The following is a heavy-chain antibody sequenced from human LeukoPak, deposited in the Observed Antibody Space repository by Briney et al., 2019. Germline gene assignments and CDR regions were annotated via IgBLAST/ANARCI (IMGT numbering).Heavy chain of an antibody. D-gene: IGHD5-24*01. V-gene: IGHV4-59*11. J-gene: IGHJ5*02. CDR3: ARDHWVGYNELGSDP. CDR2: IYYSGST. Sequence: PSETLSLTCTVSGGSISSHYWSWIRQPPGKGLEWIGYIYYSGSTNYNPSLKSRVTISVDTSKNQFSLKLSSVTAADTAVYYCARDHWVGYNELGSDPWGQGTLVTVSS. CDR1: GGSISSHY.